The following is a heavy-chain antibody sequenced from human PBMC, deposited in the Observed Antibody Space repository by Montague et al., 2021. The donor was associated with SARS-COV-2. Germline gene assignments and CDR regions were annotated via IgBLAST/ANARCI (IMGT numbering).Heavy chain of an antibody. V-gene: IGHV4-34*01. D-gene: IGHD3-3*01. Sequence: SETLSLTCAVYGGSFSGYYWSWIRQPPGKGLEWIGEINHRGSTNYNPSLKSRAIISVDTSENQLSLKLSSVTAADTAVYYCARGTGPRSITLFGVIISGHVFDIWGQGTMVTVSS. J-gene: IGHJ3*02. CDR2: INHRGST. CDR3: ARGTGPRSITLFGVIISGHVFDI. CDR1: GGSFSGYY.